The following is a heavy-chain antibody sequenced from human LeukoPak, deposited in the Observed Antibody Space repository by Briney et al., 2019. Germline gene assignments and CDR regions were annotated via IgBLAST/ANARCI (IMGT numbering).Heavy chain of an antibody. V-gene: IGHV4-61*08. Sequence: RPSETLSLTCTVSGGSITSGGYVWGWIRQPRGKGLEWIGYIYYSGSTNYNPSLKRRFTISVDKSKKQFSMKLSYVTDADADRYYCARGSVEVVAATRRDNCFDPWGQGTLVTVSS. CDR1: GGSITSGGYV. CDR2: IYYSGST. D-gene: IGHD2-15*01. J-gene: IGHJ5*02. CDR3: ARGSVEVVAATRRDNCFDP.